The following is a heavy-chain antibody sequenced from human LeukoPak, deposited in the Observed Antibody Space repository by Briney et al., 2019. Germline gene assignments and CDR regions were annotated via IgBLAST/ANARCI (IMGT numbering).Heavy chain of an antibody. Sequence: GGSLRLSCAASGFTFSRYWMHWVRQAPGKGLVWVSHINSDGSSTTYADSVKGRFTISRDNAKNTLYLQMNSLKVEDTAVYYCARVSSYGYSPAPMGVDYWGQGTLVTVPS. CDR3: ARVSSYGYSPAPMGVDY. D-gene: IGHD5-18*01. CDR2: INSDGSST. V-gene: IGHV3-74*01. CDR1: GFTFSRYW. J-gene: IGHJ4*02.